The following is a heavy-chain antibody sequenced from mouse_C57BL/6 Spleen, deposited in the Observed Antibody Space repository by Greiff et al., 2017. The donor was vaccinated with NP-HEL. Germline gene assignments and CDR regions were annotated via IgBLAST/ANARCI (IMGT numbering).Heavy chain of an antibody. J-gene: IGHJ1*03. CDR3: ADGRYFDV. CDR1: GYTFTSYW. Sequence: QVQLQQPGAELVKPGASVKLSCKASGYTFTSYWMQWVKQRPGQGLEWIGEIDPSDSYTNYNQKFKGKATLTVDTSSSTAYMQLSSLTSEDSAVYYCADGRYFDVWGTGTTVTVSS. V-gene: IGHV1-50*01. CDR2: IDPSDSYT. D-gene: IGHD2-3*01.